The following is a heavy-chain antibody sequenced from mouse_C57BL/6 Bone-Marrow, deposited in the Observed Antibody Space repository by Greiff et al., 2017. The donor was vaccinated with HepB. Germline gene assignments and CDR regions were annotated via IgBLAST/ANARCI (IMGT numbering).Heavy chain of an antibody. J-gene: IGHJ4*01. D-gene: IGHD1-1*01. V-gene: IGHV5-6*02. CDR3: ARHKENYYGSSYAMDY. CDR1: GFTFSSYG. Sequence: DVMLVESGGDLVKPGGSLKLSCAASGFTFSSYGMSWVRQTPDKRLEWVATISSGGSYTYYPDSVKGRFTISRDKAKNTLYLQMSSLKSEDTAMYYCARHKENYYGSSYAMDYWGQGTSVTVSS. CDR2: ISSGGSYT.